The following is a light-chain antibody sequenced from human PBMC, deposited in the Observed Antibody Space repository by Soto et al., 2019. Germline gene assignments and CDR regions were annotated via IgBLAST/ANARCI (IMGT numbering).Light chain of an antibody. V-gene: IGLV2-14*01. J-gene: IGLJ2*01. CDR2: DVS. CDR3: SSYTSSSTYVV. CDR1: SSDVGGYNY. Sequence: QSVLPQPASVSVSPGQSITISCTGTSSDVGGYNYVSWYQQHPGKAPKLMIYDVSNRPSGVSNRFSGSKSGNTASLTISGLQAEDEADYYCSSYTSSSTYVVFGGGTKLTVL.